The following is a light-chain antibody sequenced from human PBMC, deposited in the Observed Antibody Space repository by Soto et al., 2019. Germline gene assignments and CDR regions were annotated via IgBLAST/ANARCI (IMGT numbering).Light chain of an antibody. V-gene: IGLV2-14*03. J-gene: IGLJ1*01. CDR1: SSDIGGYNF. CDR2: DVT. CDR3: RSYTTSSTQV. Sequence: QSVLTQPASVSASPGQSITISCTVTSSDIGGYNFVSWYQQHPGKAPKLMIYDVTNRPSGVSNRFSGSKAGNTASLTISGLQAEDEDDYYCRSYTTSSTQVFGTGPKVTVL.